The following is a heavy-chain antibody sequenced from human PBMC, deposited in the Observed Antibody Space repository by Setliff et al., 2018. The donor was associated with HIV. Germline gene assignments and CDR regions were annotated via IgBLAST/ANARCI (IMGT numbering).Heavy chain of an antibody. D-gene: IGHD2-8*02. CDR2: IYSSGTT. Sequence: PSETLSLTCTVSGGSISSGGYYWNWIRQHPGKGLEWIGYIYSSGTTDYNPSLKRRVSISLDRPRNQVSLKLTSVTAADTALYYCARATRIIPLVVPGASDYWGQGTLVTVSS. V-gene: IGHV4-31*03. J-gene: IGHJ4*02. CDR1: GGSISSGGYY. CDR3: ARATRIIPLVVPGASDY.